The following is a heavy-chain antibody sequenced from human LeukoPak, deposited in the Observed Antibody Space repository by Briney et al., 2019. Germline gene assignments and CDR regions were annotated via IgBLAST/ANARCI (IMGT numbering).Heavy chain of an antibody. V-gene: IGHV1-18*01. D-gene: IGHD2-2*01. CDR2: ISAYNGNT. CDR3: ARFQNLVVVPAAMVDYYFDY. Sequence: ASVKVSCKASGYTFTSYGISWVRQAPGQGLEWMGWISAYNGNTNYAQKLQGRVTMTTDTSTSTAYMELRSLRSDDTAVYYCARFQNLVVVPAAMVDYYFDYWGQGTLVTDSS. J-gene: IGHJ4*02. CDR1: GYTFTSYG.